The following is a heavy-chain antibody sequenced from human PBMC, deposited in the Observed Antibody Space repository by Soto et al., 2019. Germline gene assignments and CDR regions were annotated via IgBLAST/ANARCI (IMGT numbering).Heavy chain of an antibody. CDR1: GGSISSYY. V-gene: IGHV4-59*01. CDR2: IYYSGST. D-gene: IGHD6-13*01. Sequence: SETLSLTCTVSGGSISSYYWSWIRQPPGKGLEWIGYIYYSGSTNYNPSLKSRVTISVDTSKNQFSLKLSSVTAADTAVYYCARDGGAAFAFNWFDPWGQGTLVTVSS. CDR3: ARDGGAAFAFNWFDP. J-gene: IGHJ5*02.